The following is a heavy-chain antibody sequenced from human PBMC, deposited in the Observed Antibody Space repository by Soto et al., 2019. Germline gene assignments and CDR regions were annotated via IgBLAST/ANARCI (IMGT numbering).Heavy chain of an antibody. CDR3: ARSGSGSGWL. V-gene: IGHV4-61*01. Sequence: PSETLSLTYTVSGGSVSSGRFYWSWIRQPPGKGLEWIGYIYYSGITKYNPSLRSRVTISVDTSKNQFSLKLTSVTAADTAVYYCARSGSGSGWLGGQGTLVTVSS. J-gene: IGHJ4*02. D-gene: IGHD6-19*01. CDR1: GGSVSSGRFY. CDR2: IYYSGIT.